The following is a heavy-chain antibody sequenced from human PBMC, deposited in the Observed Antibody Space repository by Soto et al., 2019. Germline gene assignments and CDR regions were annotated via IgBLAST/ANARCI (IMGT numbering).Heavy chain of an antibody. J-gene: IGHJ5*02. CDR3: ASERDYYGSGSYYSNWFDP. CDR2: IIPIFGTA. CDR1: GGTFSSYA. Sequence: VKVSCKASGGTFSSYAISWVRQAPGQGLEWMGGIIPIFGTANYAQKFQGRVTITADESTSTAYMELSSLRSEDTAVYYCASERDYYGSGSYYSNWFDPWGQGTLVTVSS. D-gene: IGHD3-10*01. V-gene: IGHV1-69*01.